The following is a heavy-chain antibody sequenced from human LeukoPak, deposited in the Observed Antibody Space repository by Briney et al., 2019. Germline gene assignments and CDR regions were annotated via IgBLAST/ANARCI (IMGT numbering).Heavy chain of an antibody. Sequence: GGSLRLSCAASGFTFSSYAMHWVRQAPGKGLEWVAVISYDGSNKYYADSVKGRFTISRDNSKNTLYLQMNSLRAEDTAVYYCAREERAPYDSSGYYIDYWGQGTLVTVSS. CDR1: GFTFSSYA. CDR3: AREERAPYDSSGYYIDY. CDR2: ISYDGSNK. D-gene: IGHD3-22*01. J-gene: IGHJ4*02. V-gene: IGHV3-30*01.